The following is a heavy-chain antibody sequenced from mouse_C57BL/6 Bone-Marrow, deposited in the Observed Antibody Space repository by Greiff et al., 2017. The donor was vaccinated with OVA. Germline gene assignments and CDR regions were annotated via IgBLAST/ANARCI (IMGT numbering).Heavy chain of an antibody. J-gene: IGHJ1*03. CDR1: GFPITSGYY. Sequence: ESGPGLVKPSQSLFLTCSITGFPITSGYYWIWIRQSPGKPLEWMGYITHSGETFYNPSLQSPISITRETSKNQFFLQLNSVTTEDTAMYYCAGDTGSFWYFDVWGTGTTVTVSS. CDR2: ITHSGET. V-gene: IGHV12-3*01. CDR3: AGDTGSFWYFDV.